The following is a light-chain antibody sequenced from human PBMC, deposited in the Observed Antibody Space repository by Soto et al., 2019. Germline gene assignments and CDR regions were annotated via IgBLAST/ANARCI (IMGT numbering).Light chain of an antibody. V-gene: IGKV3-20*01. CDR3: QQYGTSPPT. CDR2: DAS. CDR1: QSVSSSY. Sequence: EILLTQSPGTLSLSPGERASLSCRASQSVSSSYLAWYQQIPGQAPRLLINDASRRATGIPDRFSGGGSGTDFTLTISRLEPEDFAVYYCQQYGTSPPTFGLGTKVDIK. J-gene: IGKJ1*01.